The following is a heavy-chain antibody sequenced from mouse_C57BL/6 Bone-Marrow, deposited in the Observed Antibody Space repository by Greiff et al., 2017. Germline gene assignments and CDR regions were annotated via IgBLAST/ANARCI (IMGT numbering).Heavy chain of an antibody. CDR2: INPSNGGT. Sequence: QVQLQQSGTELVKPGASVKLSCKASGYTFTSYWMHWVKQRPGQGLEWIGNINPSNGGTNYNEKFKSKATLTVDKSSSTAYMQLISLTSEDSAVYYCARGDLSHYYAMDYWGQGTSVTVSS. J-gene: IGHJ4*01. CDR1: GYTFTSYW. V-gene: IGHV1-53*01. CDR3: ARGDLSHYYAMDY.